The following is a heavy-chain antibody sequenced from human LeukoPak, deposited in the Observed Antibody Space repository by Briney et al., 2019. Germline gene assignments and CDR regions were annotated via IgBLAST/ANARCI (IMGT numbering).Heavy chain of an antibody. V-gene: IGHV1-58*01. CDR1: GFTFTSSA. J-gene: IGHJ4*02. CDR2: IVVGSGNT. D-gene: IGHD7-27*01. CDR3: ARNPPRTGDFNS. Sequence: SVKVSCKASGFTFTSSAVQWARQARGQRLEWIGWIVVGSGNTNYAQKFQERVTITRDMSTSTAYMELSSLRSEDTAVYYCARNPPRTGDFNSWGQGALVTVSS.